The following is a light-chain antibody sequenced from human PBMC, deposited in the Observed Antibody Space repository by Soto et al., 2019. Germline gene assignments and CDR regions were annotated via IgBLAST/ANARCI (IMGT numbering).Light chain of an antibody. Sequence: DIQMTQSPSTLSASVGDRVTISCRASQSFSGSLAWYQQKPGKAPNLLIYDASSLESGVPSRFSGSGSGTEFTLTISSLQPDDFATYYCQQYNTYSRTFGQGTKVDIK. V-gene: IGKV1-5*01. J-gene: IGKJ1*01. CDR1: QSFSGS. CDR2: DAS. CDR3: QQYNTYSRT.